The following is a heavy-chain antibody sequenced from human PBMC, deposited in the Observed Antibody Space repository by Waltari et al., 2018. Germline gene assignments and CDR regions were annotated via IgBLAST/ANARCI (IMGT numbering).Heavy chain of an antibody. CDR2: MSGDGGTT. CDR3: VKAPYDVLTGRLDY. V-gene: IGHV3-23*01. Sequence: QLLASGGGFVQPGGSMRLSCAAPGATFTTDAMTWVRQAPGKGIEWVSSMSGDGGTTYYADSLKGRFSIYRDNSKNTLYLQMVSLRAEDTAVYYCVKAPYDVLTGRLDYWGQGTRVTVSS. CDR1: GATFTTDA. D-gene: IGHD3-9*01. J-gene: IGHJ4*02.